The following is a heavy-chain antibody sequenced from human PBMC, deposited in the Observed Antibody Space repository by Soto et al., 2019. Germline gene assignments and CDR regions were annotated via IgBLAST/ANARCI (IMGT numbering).Heavy chain of an antibody. CDR3: ARSSDGYYDISGYRTFSYGMDV. D-gene: IGHD3-22*01. CDR1: GYSFTSYW. V-gene: IGHV5-10-1*01. CDR2: IDPSDSYT. J-gene: IGHJ6*02. Sequence: XESLNISCTGSGYSFTSYWISWVRPMPGKGLEWMGRIDPSDSYTNYSPSFQGHVTISADKSISTAYLQWSSLKASDTAMYYCARSSDGYYDISGYRTFSYGMDVWGQGTTVTVSS.